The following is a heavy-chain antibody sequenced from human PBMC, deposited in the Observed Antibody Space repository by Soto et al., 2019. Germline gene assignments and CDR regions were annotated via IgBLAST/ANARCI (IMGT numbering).Heavy chain of an antibody. CDR2: VSPDGSNA. V-gene: IGHV3-30-3*01. CDR3: ARGPRHGAFDM. J-gene: IGHJ3*02. Sequence: GGSLRLSCAASGSTFSSYDIHWVRQAPGKGLEWVAHVSPDGSNAFYADSVKGRFIISRDNAKNMVYLQMNSLRVEDTSVYHCARGPRHGAFDMWGQGTMVTVSS. CDR1: GSTFSSYD.